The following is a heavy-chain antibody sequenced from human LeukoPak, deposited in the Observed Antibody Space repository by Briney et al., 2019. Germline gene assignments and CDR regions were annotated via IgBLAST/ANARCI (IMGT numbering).Heavy chain of an antibody. D-gene: IGHD6-19*01. CDR3: ASEVAVAGTGDY. J-gene: IGHJ4*02. V-gene: IGHV4-38-2*01. CDR2: IYHSGST. CDR1: GYSISSGYY. Sequence: SETLSLTCAVSGYSISSGYYWGWIRQPPGKGLEWIGSIYHSGSTYYNPSLKSRVTISVDTSKNQFSLKLSSVTAADTAVYYCASEVAVAGTGDYWGQGTLVTVSP.